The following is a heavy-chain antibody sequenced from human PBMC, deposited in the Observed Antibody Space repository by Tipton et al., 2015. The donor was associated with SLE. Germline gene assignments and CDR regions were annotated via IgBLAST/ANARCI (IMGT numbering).Heavy chain of an antibody. Sequence: LRLSCSVSGDSITAYYWSWIRQPPGKGLEWIGYVYYSGSTNYNPSLKSRLTISVDTSKKQFSLKLSSVTAADTAVYYCARAGYYDFWSGSDRPYWYFDLWGRGALVSVS. D-gene: IGHD3-3*01. CDR3: ARAGYYDFWSGSDRPYWYFDL. CDR1: GDSITAYY. V-gene: IGHV4-59*01. CDR2: VYYSGST. J-gene: IGHJ2*01.